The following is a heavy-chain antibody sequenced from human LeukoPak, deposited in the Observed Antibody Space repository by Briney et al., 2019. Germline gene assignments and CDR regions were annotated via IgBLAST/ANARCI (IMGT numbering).Heavy chain of an antibody. D-gene: IGHD2-21*02. V-gene: IGHV3-64*01. J-gene: IGHJ4*02. CDR2: ISSNGGST. CDR3: ARGLYCGGDYLRGGGAFDY. Sequence: GGSLRLSRAASGFTFSSYAMHWVRQAPGKGLEFVSAISSNGGSTYYANSVQGRFTISRDNSKNTLYLQMGSLKTEDMAVYFCARGLYCGGDYLRGGGAFDYWGQGTLVTVSS. CDR1: GFTFSSYA.